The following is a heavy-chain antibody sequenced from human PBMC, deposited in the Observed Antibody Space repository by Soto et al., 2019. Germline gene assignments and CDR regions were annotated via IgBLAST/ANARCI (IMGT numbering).Heavy chain of an antibody. CDR2: IYYSGST. J-gene: IGHJ4*02. V-gene: IGHV4-59*08. D-gene: IGHD4-17*01. CDR3: ARGNYGDVYDY. Sequence: SETLSLTCTVSGGSISSYYWSWIRQPPGKGLEWIGYIYYSGSTNYNPSLKSRVTISVDTSKNQFSLKLSSVTAADTAVYYCARGNYGDVYDYWGQGTLVTV. CDR1: GGSISSYY.